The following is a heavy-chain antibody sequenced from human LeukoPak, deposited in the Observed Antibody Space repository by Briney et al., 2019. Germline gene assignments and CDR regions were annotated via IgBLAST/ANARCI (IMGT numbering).Heavy chain of an antibody. V-gene: IGHV5-51*01. J-gene: IGHJ4*02. CDR2: IYPGDSDS. D-gene: IGHD4-17*01. CDR1: GYSFTSYW. CDR3: ARHKAGDYWAY. Sequence: GESLKISCKGSGYSFTSYWIGWVRQMPGKGLEWMGIIYPGDSDSRYRPSFEGQVTISVDKSINTAYLQWSGLKASDTGMYYCARHKAGDYWAYWGQGTLVAVSS.